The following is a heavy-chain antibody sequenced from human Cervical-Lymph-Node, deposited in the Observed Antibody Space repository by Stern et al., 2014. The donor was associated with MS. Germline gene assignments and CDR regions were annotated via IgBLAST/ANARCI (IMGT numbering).Heavy chain of an antibody. CDR1: GDSISNYY. V-gene: IGHV4-59*01. D-gene: IGHD6-19*01. CDR2: VYYTGTT. CDR3: ARGGIALALNWFDL. J-gene: IGHJ5*02. Sequence: VQLVESGPGLVKPSETLSLMCTVSGDSISNYYWNWIRQTPGRGLQWIGYVYYTGTTSYNPSLKSRVTISLGTSKNQFSLKLNSVTAADTAVYYCARGGIALALNWFDLWGQGTPVTVSS.